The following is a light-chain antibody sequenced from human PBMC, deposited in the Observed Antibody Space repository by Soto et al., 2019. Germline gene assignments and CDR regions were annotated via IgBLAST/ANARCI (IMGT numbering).Light chain of an antibody. CDR1: QSVNKW. Sequence: DIVLTQSPATLSLSPGERATLSCRASQSVNKWLVWYQQKPGQAPRLLIYGASTRATGIPARFSGSGSGTEFTLTISSLQSEDFAVYYCQQYNNWPPITFGQGTRLEIK. J-gene: IGKJ5*01. CDR2: GAS. V-gene: IGKV3D-15*01. CDR3: QQYNNWPPIT.